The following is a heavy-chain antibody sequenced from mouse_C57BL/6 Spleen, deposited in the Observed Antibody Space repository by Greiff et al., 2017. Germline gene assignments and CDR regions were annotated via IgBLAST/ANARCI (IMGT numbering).Heavy chain of an antibody. CDR1: GYTFTSYW. CDR3: ARSSTTVVPHLDY. Sequence: VKLQQPGAELVMPGASVKMSCKASGYTFTSYWMHWVKQRTGPGLEWIGEIDPYDSSTNYNQKFKGKATLTVDKSSSTAYMQLSSLTSEDSAVYYCARSSTTVVPHLDYWGQGTTLTVSS. J-gene: IGHJ2*01. V-gene: IGHV1-69*01. CDR2: IDPYDSST. D-gene: IGHD1-1*01.